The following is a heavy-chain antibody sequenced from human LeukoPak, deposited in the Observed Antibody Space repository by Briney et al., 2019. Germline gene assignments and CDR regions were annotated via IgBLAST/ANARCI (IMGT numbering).Heavy chain of an antibody. CDR3: AGSGSYKFGRYYMDV. V-gene: IGHV4-59*01. D-gene: IGHD3-10*01. CDR2: IYYSGST. Sequence: SETLSLTCTVSGGSLSSYYWSWIRQPPGKGLEWIGYIYYSGSTNYNPSLKSRVTISVDTSKNQFSLKLSSVTAADTAVYYCAGSGSYKFGRYYMDVWGKGTTVTVSS. J-gene: IGHJ6*03. CDR1: GGSLSSYY.